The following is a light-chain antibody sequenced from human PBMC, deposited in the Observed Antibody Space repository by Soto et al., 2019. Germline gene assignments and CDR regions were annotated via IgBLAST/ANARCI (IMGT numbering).Light chain of an antibody. Sequence: DIQMTQSPSPLSASVGDRVTITCRASQSISDYLNWYQQKPGKAPNLLIYAASSLESGVPSSFSGSGSGTDFTLTISSLQPEDFATYYCQQSFSSPFSFGPGTKVDIK. J-gene: IGKJ3*01. V-gene: IGKV1-39*01. CDR3: QQSFSSPFS. CDR1: QSISDY. CDR2: AAS.